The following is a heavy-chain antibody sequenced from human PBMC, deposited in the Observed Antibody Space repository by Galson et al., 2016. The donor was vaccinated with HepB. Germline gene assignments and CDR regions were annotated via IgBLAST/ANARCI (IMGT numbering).Heavy chain of an antibody. Sequence: SLRLACAAPGFTFSSYWMHWVRQTPGKGLVWVSRMNSDGIRTSHADSVAGRFTISRDNAKNTLYLQMNSLRVEDTAVYFCARGGYSDTWYDYYGMDVWGQGTTVTVSS. D-gene: IGHD1-26*01. CDR1: GFTFSSYW. V-gene: IGHV3-74*01. J-gene: IGHJ6*02. CDR2: MNSDGIRT. CDR3: ARGGYSDTWYDYYGMDV.